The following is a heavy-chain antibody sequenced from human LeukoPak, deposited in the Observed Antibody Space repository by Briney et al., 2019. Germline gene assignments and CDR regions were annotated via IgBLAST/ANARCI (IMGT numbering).Heavy chain of an antibody. CDR3: ARVARARYSSSPRRWFDP. CDR1: GGSISSYY. CDR2: IDYSGST. D-gene: IGHD6-6*01. V-gene: IGHV4-59*01. Sequence: NASETLSLTCTVSGGSISSYYWSWIRQPPGKGLEWIGYIDYSGSTNYNPSLKSRVTISVDTSKNQFSLKLSSVTAADTAVYYCARVARARYSSSPRRWFDPWGQGTLVTVSS. J-gene: IGHJ5*02.